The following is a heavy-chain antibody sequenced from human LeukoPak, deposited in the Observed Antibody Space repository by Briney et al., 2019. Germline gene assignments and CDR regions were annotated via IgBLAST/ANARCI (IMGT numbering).Heavy chain of an antibody. CDR1: GGTFSSYA. J-gene: IGHJ6*03. V-gene: IGHV1-69*05. CDR2: IIPIFGTA. D-gene: IGHD6-6*01. CDR3: ARDRPPRIAARLHYYYYYMDV. Sequence: SVKVSCKASGGTFSSYAISWVRQAPGQGLEWMGGIIPIFGTANYAQKFQGRVTISTDESTSTAYMELSSLRSEDTAVYYCARDRPPRIAARLHYYYYYMDVWGKGTTVTVSS.